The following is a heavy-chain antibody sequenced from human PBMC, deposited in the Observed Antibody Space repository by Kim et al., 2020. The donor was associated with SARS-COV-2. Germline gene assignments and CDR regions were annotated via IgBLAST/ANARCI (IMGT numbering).Heavy chain of an antibody. V-gene: IGHV3-48*02. J-gene: IGHJ5*02. Sequence: GGSLRLSCAASGFTFSSYSMNWVRQAPGKGLEWVSYISSSSSTIYYADSVKGRFTISRDNAKNSLYLQMNSLRDEDTAVYYCARDMGLGSEGGSRARTRNWFDPWGQGTLVTVSS. CDR3: ARDMGLGSEGGSRARTRNWFDP. CDR1: GFTFSSYS. CDR2: ISSSSSTI. D-gene: IGHD1-26*01.